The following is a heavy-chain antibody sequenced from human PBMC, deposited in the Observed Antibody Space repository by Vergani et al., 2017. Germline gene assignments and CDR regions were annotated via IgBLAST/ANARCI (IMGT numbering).Heavy chain of an antibody. D-gene: IGHD3-9*01. V-gene: IGHV4-39*01. CDR1: GGSITRRSYY. J-gene: IGHJ4*02. Sequence: QLHLQESGPGLVKPSETLSLTCTVSGGSITRRSYYWGWIRQPPGKGLEWIGNIYHSGGAYYNPSLKGRVTISVDTSKNQFSLEVTSVTAADTAIYFCARTESFILRYFHWALWVQGTLVTVSS. CDR2: IYHSGGA. CDR3: ARTESFILRYFHWAL.